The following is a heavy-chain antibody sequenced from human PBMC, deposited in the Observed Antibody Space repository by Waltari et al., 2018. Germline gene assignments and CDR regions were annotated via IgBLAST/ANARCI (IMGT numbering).Heavy chain of an antibody. J-gene: IGHJ6*03. CDR1: GGSFSGYY. Sequence: QVQLQQWGAGLLKPSETLSLTCAVYGGSFSGYYWSWIRQPPGKGLEWIGEINHSGSTNYNPSLKGRVTISVDTSKNQFSLKLSSVTAADTAVYYRARGYYDFWSGYYTNYYYYYMDVWGKGTTVTISS. V-gene: IGHV4-34*01. CDR2: INHSGST. CDR3: ARGYYDFWSGYYTNYYYYYMDV. D-gene: IGHD3-3*01.